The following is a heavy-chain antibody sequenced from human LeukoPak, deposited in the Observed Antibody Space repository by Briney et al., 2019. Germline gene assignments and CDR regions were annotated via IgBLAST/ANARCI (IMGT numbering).Heavy chain of an antibody. J-gene: IGHJ6*04. CDR2: ISSDGSTI. CDR3: AREPPYYYDSSGPLDV. Sequence: AGGSLRLSCAASGFTFSSYSMNWVRQAPGKGLEWISYISSDGSTIYYADSVKGRFTISRDNAKNSLYLQMNSLRAEDTAVYYCAREPPYYYDSSGPLDVWGKGTTVTVSS. V-gene: IGHV3-48*04. CDR1: GFTFSSYS. D-gene: IGHD3-22*01.